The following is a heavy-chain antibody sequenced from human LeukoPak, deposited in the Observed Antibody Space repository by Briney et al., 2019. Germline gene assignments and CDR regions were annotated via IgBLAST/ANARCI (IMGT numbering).Heavy chain of an antibody. CDR3: AGGGYYDSGTGKNWCAP. CDR2: IYPGDSDT. CDR1: GYSFTSYW. D-gene: IGHD3-22*01. Sequence: GESLKISCKGSGYSFTSYWIAWVRQMPGKGLEWMGIIYPGDSDTRYSPSFQGQVTISVDKSISTAYLQWSSLKASDTAMYYCAGGGYYDSGTGKNWCAPGGQGTLVTVSS. V-gene: IGHV5-51*01. J-gene: IGHJ5*02.